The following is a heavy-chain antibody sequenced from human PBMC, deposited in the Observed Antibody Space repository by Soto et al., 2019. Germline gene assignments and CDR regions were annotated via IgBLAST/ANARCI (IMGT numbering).Heavy chain of an antibody. CDR3: ASSRSAYYYIDY. D-gene: IGHD3-22*01. J-gene: IGHJ4*02. CDR1: GFTFSDYY. CDR2: IGTTGSVI. V-gene: IGHV3-11*01. Sequence: QVQLVQSGGGLVKPGGSPRLSCAVSGFTFSDYYMTWIRQAPGKGLEWVSYIGTTGSVIYYADSVKGRFTISRDNAKNFLYLQMNGLRAEDTAVYYCASSRSAYYYIDYWGQGTLVTVSS.